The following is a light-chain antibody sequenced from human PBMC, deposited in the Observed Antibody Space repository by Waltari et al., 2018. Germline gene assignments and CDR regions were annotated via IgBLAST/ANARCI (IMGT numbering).Light chain of an antibody. CDR1: QDIRKN. CDR2: DAS. CDR3: QQYANLPLT. J-gene: IGKJ4*01. Sequence: DIQMTQSPSSLSASVGDRVTITCQASQDIRKNLNWFQQKPGKAPQVLIFDASKSQAAVPSRFSGSVSGTDFAFTISSLQPEDIGTYFCQQYANLPLTFGGGTRVEIK. V-gene: IGKV1-33*01.